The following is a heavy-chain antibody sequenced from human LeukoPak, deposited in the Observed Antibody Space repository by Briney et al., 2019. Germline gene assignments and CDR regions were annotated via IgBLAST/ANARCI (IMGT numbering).Heavy chain of an antibody. J-gene: IGHJ4*02. V-gene: IGHV1-46*01. Sequence: ASVKVSCKASGYTFTSYYMHWVRQAPGQGLEWMGIINPSGGSTSHAQKFQGRVTMTRDTSTSTVYMELSSLRSEDTAVYYCARDFVAPYDFWSGFDYWGQGTLVTVSS. CDR1: GYTFTSYY. D-gene: IGHD3-3*01. CDR3: ARDFVAPYDFWSGFDY. CDR2: INPSGGST.